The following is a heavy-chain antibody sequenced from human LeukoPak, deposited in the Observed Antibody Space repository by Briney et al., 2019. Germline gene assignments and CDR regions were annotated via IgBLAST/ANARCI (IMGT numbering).Heavy chain of an antibody. D-gene: IGHD4/OR15-4a*01. CDR3: ARRAGAYSHPYDY. V-gene: IGHV3-11*01. CDR1: GFTFSDYY. Sequence: GGSLRLSCAASGFTFSDYYMSWIRQTPGKGLEWVSYIRSNGSTMYYTGSVKGRFTISRDNAKNSLYLQMNSLRAEDTAVYYCARRAGAYSHPYDYWGQGTLVTVSS. J-gene: IGHJ4*02. CDR2: IRSNGSTM.